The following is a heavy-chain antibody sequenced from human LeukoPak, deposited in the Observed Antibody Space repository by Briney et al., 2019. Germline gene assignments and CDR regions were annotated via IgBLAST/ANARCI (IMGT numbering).Heavy chain of an antibody. J-gene: IGHJ5*02. CDR2: IYPGDSDT. D-gene: IGHD2-2*01. V-gene: IGHV5-51*01. CDR1: EYSFTSYW. Sequence: HGESLKISCKGSEYSFTSYWVDWARQMPGKGLECMGIIYPGDSDTRYSPSFQGQVTISADKSISTAYLQWSSLKASDTAMYYCARHRGYCSSTSCYPWFDPWGQGTLVTVSS. CDR3: ARHRGYCSSTSCYPWFDP.